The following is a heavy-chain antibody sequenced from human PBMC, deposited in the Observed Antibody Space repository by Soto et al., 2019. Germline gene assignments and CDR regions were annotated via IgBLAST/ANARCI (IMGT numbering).Heavy chain of an antibody. V-gene: IGHV3-23*01. Sequence: GGSLRLSCAASGFTFSSYAMNWVRQAPGKGLEWVSGITGSGAGSYYSESVKGRFTISRDNSKNTLYLQMNSLRAEDTAVYYCAKAYSNSWPNDWFDPWGQGTLVTVSS. CDR3: AKAYSNSWPNDWFDP. J-gene: IGHJ5*02. D-gene: IGHD6-13*01. CDR1: GFTFSSYA. CDR2: ITGSGAGS.